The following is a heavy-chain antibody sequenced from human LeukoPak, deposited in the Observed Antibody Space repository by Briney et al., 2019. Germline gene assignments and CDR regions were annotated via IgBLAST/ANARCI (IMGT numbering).Heavy chain of an antibody. V-gene: IGHV4-61*01. CDR1: GGSISSSSYY. CDR3: ARIKGGEGFRYYYYYMDV. D-gene: IGHD3-10*01. CDR2: IYYSGST. J-gene: IGHJ6*03. Sequence: PSETLSLTCTVSGGSISSSSYYWSWIRQPPGKGLEWIGYIYYSGSTYYNPSLKSRVTISVDTSKNQFSLRLSFVTAADTAVYYCARIKGGEGFRYYYYYMDVWGKGTTVTISS.